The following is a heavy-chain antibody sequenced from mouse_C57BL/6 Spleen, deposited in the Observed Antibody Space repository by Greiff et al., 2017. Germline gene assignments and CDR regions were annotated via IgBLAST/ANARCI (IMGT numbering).Heavy chain of an antibody. CDR2: IHPNSGST. D-gene: IGHD1-1*01. Sequence: QVQLQQPGAELVKPGASVKLSCKASGYTFTSYWMHWVKQRPGQGLEWIGMIHPNSGSTNYNEKFKSKATLTVDKSSSTAYMQLSSLASEDSAVYYCARTVVATHDYWGQGTTLTVSS. CDR1: GYTFTSYW. V-gene: IGHV1-64*01. CDR3: ARTVVATHDY. J-gene: IGHJ2*01.